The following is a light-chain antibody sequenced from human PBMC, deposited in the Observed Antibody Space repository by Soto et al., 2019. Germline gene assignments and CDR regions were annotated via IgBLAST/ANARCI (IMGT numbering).Light chain of an antibody. J-gene: IGLJ1*01. CDR2: GNN. V-gene: IGLV1-40*01. CDR3: QSYDSSMSGYV. Sequence: QSVLMQPPSGSGAPGQRVTISCTGSSANIGAAYNVDWYQQLPGTAPKLLIYGNNNRPSGVPARFSGSKSGTSASLAIAGLQAEDEGDYYCQSYDSSMSGYVLGTGNKVTVL. CDR1: SANIGAAYN.